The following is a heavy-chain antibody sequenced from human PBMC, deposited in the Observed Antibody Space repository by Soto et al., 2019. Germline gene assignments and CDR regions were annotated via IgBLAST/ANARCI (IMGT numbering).Heavy chain of an antibody. CDR1: GGSISSYY. Sequence: QVQLQESGPGLVKPSEILSLTCTVSGGSISSYYWSWIRQPPGKGLEWIGYIYYSGNTNYNPSLKSRVTISVDTSKNQFSLKLSSVTAADTAVYYCARDFSPSRTVRGIGYWGQGTLVTVSS. CDR3: ARDFSPSRTVRGIGY. CDR2: IYYSGNT. D-gene: IGHD1-26*01. J-gene: IGHJ4*02. V-gene: IGHV4-59*01.